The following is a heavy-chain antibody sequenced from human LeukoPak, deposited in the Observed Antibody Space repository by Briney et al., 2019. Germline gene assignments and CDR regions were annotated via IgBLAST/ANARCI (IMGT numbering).Heavy chain of an antibody. V-gene: IGHV3-53*05. CDR2: IYSGGST. Sequence: GGSLRLSCAASGFTVSSNYMSWVRQAPGKGLEWVSVIYSGGSTYYADSVKGRFTISRDNSKNTVYLQMNSLRPEDTAVYYCARDSPAVYCSSTSCYKYFFDYWGQGTLVTVSS. D-gene: IGHD2-2*02. CDR1: GFTVSSNY. J-gene: IGHJ4*02. CDR3: ARDSPAVYCSSTSCYKYFFDY.